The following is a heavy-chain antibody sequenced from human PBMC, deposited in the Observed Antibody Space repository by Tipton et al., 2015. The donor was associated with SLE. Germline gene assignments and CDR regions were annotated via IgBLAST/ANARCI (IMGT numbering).Heavy chain of an antibody. V-gene: IGHV3-23*03. J-gene: IGHJ4*02. D-gene: IGHD1-26*01. CDR3: AVGVPGSYGGLLDY. CDR1: GFTFSRYA. CDR2: IYSGGST. Sequence: SLRLSCAASGFTFSRYAMSWFRQAPGLWLEWVSVIYSGGSTYYADSVKGQFTISRDNSKNTLYLQMNSLRAEDTAVYYCAVGVPGSYGGLLDYWGQGTLVTVSS.